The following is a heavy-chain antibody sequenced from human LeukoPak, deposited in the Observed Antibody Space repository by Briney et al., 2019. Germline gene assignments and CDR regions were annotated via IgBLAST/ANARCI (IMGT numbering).Heavy chain of an antibody. V-gene: IGHV3-23*01. CDR2: LSPRGGLS. D-gene: IGHD3-16*01. Sequence: PGGSLRLSCSASGFPFSSYSMSWVRQGPGKGLQWVSGLSPRGGLSYYADSVKGRFTISRDDSKNTLYLQMNSLKTEDTAVYYCTTVGGSGDYWGQGTLVTVSS. J-gene: IGHJ4*02. CDR1: GFPFSSYS. CDR3: TTVGGSGDY.